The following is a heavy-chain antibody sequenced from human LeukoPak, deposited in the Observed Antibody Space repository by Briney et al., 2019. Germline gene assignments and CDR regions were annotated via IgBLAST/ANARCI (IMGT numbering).Heavy chain of an antibody. D-gene: IGHD2-2*01. CDR3: ARGGTSFNLYYYGMDV. CDR2: INHSGST. J-gene: IGHJ6*02. V-gene: IGHV4-34*01. Sequence: SETLSLTCAVYGGSFSGYYWSWIRQPPGKGLEWIAEINHSGSTNYNPSLKSRVTISVDTSKNQFSLKLSSVTAADTAVYYCARGGTSFNLYYYGMDVWGQGTTVTVSS. CDR1: GGSFSGYY.